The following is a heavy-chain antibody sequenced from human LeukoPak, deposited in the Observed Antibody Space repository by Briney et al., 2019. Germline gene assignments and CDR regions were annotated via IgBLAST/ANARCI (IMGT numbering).Heavy chain of an antibody. Sequence: ASVKVSCKASGYTFTSYYIHWVRQAPGQGLEWMGLINPSGGSTNYAQKFQDRVTMTRDTSTSTVYMELSSLRSEDTAVYYCARGPRITMVRGGQWYYYMDVWGKGTTVTVSS. J-gene: IGHJ6*03. CDR1: GYTFTSYY. D-gene: IGHD3-10*01. CDR3: ARGPRITMVRGGQWYYYMDV. CDR2: INPSGGST. V-gene: IGHV1-46*01.